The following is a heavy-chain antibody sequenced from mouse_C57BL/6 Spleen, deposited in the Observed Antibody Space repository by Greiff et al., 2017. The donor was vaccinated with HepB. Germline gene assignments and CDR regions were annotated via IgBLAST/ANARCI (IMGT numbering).Heavy chain of an antibody. CDR1: GYTFTSYD. CDR2: IYTRDGST. CDR3: ARSNYGSSYWFAY. V-gene: IGHV1-85*01. Sequence: QVQLQQSGPELVKPGASVKLSCKASGYTFTSYDINWVKQRPGQGLEWMGWIYTRDGSTKYNEKFKGKATLTVDTSSSTAYMELHSLKSGDSAVYVCARSNYGSSYWFAYWGQGTLVTVSA. J-gene: IGHJ3*01. D-gene: IGHD1-1*01.